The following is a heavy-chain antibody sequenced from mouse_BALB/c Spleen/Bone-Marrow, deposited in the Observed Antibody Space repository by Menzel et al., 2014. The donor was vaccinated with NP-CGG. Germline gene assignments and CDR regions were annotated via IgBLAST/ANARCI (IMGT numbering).Heavy chain of an antibody. CDR2: ISTYSGNT. CDR3: ARGIYYDSTWFAY. Sequence: VQLVESGPELVRPGVSVKISCKGSGYTFTDYAMHWVKQSHAKSPEWIGVISTYSGNTNYNQKFKGKATMTVDKSSSTAYMELARLTSEDSAIYYCARGIYYDSTWFAYWGQGTLVTVSA. V-gene: IGHV1-67*01. J-gene: IGHJ3*01. D-gene: IGHD2-4*01. CDR1: GYTFTDYA.